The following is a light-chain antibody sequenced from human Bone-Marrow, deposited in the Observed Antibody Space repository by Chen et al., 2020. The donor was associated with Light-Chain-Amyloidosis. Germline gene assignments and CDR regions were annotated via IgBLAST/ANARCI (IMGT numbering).Light chain of an antibody. CDR1: QTISSNY. V-gene: IGKV3-20*01. CDR2: GSS. J-gene: IGKJ4*01. Sequence: EIVLTQSPGTLSLSPGEGANLSCRASQTISSNYLTWYQQKFGQAPRLLIYGSSSRATGIPDRFTGSGSVSVFTLTINRLEPEDFAMYYCQQYGTSPLTFCGGTKVEIK. CDR3: QQYGTSPLT.